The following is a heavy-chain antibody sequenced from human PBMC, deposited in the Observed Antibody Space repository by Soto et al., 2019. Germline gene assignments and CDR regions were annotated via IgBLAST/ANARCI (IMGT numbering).Heavy chain of an antibody. CDR2: ISGSGGST. Sequence: GGSLRLSCAASGFTFSSYAMSWVRQAPGKGLEWVSAISGSGGSTYYADSVKGRFTISRDNSKNTLYLQMNSLRAEDTAVYYCAKATYYYDSSGYFPFDFWGQGTLVTVSS. CDR3: AKATYYYDSSGYFPFDF. D-gene: IGHD3-22*01. J-gene: IGHJ4*02. V-gene: IGHV3-23*01. CDR1: GFTFSSYA.